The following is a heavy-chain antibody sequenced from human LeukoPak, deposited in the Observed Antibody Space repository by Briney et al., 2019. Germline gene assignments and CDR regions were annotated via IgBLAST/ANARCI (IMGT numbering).Heavy chain of an antibody. CDR2: MNPNSGNT. Sequence: ASVKVSCKASGYTFTSYDINWVRQATGQGIEWMGWMNPNSGNTGYAQKFQGRVTMTRNTSISTAYMELSSLRSEDTAVYYCVISLESSRYVDDAFDIWGQGTMVTVSS. V-gene: IGHV1-8*01. CDR1: GYTFTSYD. D-gene: IGHD3-22*01. CDR3: VISLESSRYVDDAFDI. J-gene: IGHJ3*02.